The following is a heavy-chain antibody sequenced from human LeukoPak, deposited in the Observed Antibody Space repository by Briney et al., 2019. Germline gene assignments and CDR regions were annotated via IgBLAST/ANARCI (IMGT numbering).Heavy chain of an antibody. J-gene: IGHJ3*02. V-gene: IGHV3-9*01. CDR3: AKSDTAMVDDAFDI. D-gene: IGHD5-18*01. CDR2: ISWNSGSI. CDR1: GFTFDDYA. Sequence: GRSLRLSCAASGFTFDDYAMHWVRQAPGKGLEWVSGISWNSGSIGYADSVKGRFTISRDNAKNPLYLQMNSLRAEDTALYYCAKSDTAMVDDAFDIWGQGTMVTVSS.